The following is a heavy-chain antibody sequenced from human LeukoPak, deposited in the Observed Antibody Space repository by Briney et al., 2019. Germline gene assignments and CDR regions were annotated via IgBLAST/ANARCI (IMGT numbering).Heavy chain of an antibody. J-gene: IGHJ3*02. CDR1: GGSLSGYY. V-gene: IGHV4-34*09. Sequence: PSETLSLTCAVYGGSLSGYYWSWIRQPPGKGREWIGEFNHSGSTNYNPSLKSRVTISVDTSKNQFSLKLSSVTAADTAVYYCAREGVVVAARVSDAFDIWGQGTMVTVSS. CDR3: AREGVVVAARVSDAFDI. D-gene: IGHD2-15*01. CDR2: FNHSGST.